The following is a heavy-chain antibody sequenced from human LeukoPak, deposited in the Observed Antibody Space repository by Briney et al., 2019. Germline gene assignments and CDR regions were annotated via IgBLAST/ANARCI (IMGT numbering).Heavy chain of an antibody. CDR1: GFTFSSYS. CDR3: ARQKGIWRNNWFDT. CDR2: ISSSSSYI. D-gene: IGHD3-3*01. V-gene: IGHV3-21*01. J-gene: IGHJ5*02. Sequence: GGSLRLSCAASGFTFSSYSMNWVRQAPGKGLEWVSSISSSSSYIYYADSVKGRFTISRDNAKNSLYLQMNSLRAEDTAVYYCARQKGIWRNNWFDTWGQGTLVTVSS.